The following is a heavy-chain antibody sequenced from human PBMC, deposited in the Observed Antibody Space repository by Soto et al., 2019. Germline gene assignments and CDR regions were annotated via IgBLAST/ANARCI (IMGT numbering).Heavy chain of an antibody. Sequence: QVQLVQSGAEVKKPGASVKVSCKASGYTFTGFFVHWVRQAPGQGLEWMGWMNPNTGGTKYAQKFQGWVTMTRDTSINTAYMELSRLKYDYTAVYYCARGEEHRDYVLGYWGQGTLVTVSS. CDR2: MNPNTGGT. CDR3: ARGEEHRDYVLGY. J-gene: IGHJ4*02. D-gene: IGHD4-17*01. V-gene: IGHV1-2*04. CDR1: GYTFTGFF.